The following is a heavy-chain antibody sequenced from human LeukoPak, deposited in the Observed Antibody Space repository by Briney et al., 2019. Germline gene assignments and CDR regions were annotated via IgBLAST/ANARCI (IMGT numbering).Heavy chain of an antibody. D-gene: IGHD5-18*01. CDR3: ARTTEGGYSYGSFYYYYMDV. CDR1: GGSISSSSYY. Sequence: PSETLSLTCTASGGSISSSSYYWSWIRQPPGKGLEWIGSIYYSGSTYYNPSLKSRVTISVDTSKNQFSLKLSSVTAADTAVYYCARTTEGGYSYGSFYYYYMDVWGKGATVTISS. V-gene: IGHV4-39*07. CDR2: IYYSGST. J-gene: IGHJ6*03.